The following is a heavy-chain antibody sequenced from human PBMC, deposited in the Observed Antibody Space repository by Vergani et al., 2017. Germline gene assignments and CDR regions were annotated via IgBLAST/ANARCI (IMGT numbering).Heavy chain of an antibody. D-gene: IGHD6-19*01. CDR1: GFTFSSYS. CDR2: ISSSSSYI. J-gene: IGHJ4*02. Sequence: EVQLVESGGGLVKPGGSLRLSCAASGFTFSSYSMNWVRQAPGKGLGWVSSISSSSSYIYYADSVKGRFTISRDNAKNSLYLQMNSLRAEDTAVYCCAGDWGRQWLVQGAFDYWGQGTLVTVSS. V-gene: IGHV3-21*01. CDR3: AGDWGRQWLVQGAFDY.